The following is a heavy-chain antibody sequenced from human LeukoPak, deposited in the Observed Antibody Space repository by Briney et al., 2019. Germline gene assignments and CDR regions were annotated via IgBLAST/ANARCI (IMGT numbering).Heavy chain of an antibody. J-gene: IGHJ4*02. V-gene: IGHV4-34*01. Sequence: PSETLSLTCAVYGGSFSGYYWSWIRQPPGKGLEWIGEINHSGSTNYNPSLKSRVTISVDTSKNQFSLKLSSVTAADTAVYYCARLQTRAAAGTVWGQGTLVTVSS. CDR2: INHSGST. CDR3: ARLQTRAAAGTV. CDR1: GGSFSGYY. D-gene: IGHD6-13*01.